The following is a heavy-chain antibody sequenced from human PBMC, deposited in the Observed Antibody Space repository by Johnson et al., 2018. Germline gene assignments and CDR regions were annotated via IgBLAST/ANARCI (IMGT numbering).Heavy chain of an antibody. CDR2: ISSSIGYI. J-gene: IGHJ1*01. CDR3: AKDEGGSNAGYFQH. V-gene: IGHV3-21*04. CDR1: GFSFSRYS. Sequence: EVQLVESGGGLVKPGGSXRLSCAASGFSFSRYSMNWVRQVPGKGLEWVSSISSSIGYIYYADSVKGLFTISRDNAKNSLYLQMNSLRAEDTALYYCAKDEGGSNAGYFQHWGQGTLVIVSS. D-gene: IGHD2-8*01.